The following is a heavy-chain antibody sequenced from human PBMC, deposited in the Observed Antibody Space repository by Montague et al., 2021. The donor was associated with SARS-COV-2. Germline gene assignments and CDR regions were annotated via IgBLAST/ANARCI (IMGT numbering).Heavy chain of an antibody. J-gene: IGHJ4*02. V-gene: IGHV4-34*01. CDR2: INHTGSR. CDR3: AGAIQSQPLVVVIAIPRPFYYFDH. CDR1: GGSFSGGGSFSGYH. D-gene: IGHD2-21*01. Sequence: SETLSLTCAVYGGSFSGGGSFSGYHRTWNRQTSGRGLEWIGEINHTGSRNYNPSFKSRATMSVDTSNNQFSLKLSSVIAADTAVYYCAGAIQSQPLVVVIAIPRPFYYFDHWGQGTLVTVSS.